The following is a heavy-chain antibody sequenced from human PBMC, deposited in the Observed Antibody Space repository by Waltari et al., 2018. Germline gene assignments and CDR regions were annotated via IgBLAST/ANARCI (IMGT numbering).Heavy chain of an antibody. J-gene: IGHJ6*03. V-gene: IGHV3-30*02. CDR1: GFTFSSYG. Sequence: QVQLVESGGGVVQPGGSLRLSCAASGFTFSSYGMPWVRQAPGKGLEWVAFIRYDGSNKYYADSVKGRFTISRDNSKNTLYLQMNSLRAEDTAVYYCARGAYYYYYMDVWGKGTTVTISS. CDR3: ARGAYYYYYMDV. CDR2: IRYDGSNK.